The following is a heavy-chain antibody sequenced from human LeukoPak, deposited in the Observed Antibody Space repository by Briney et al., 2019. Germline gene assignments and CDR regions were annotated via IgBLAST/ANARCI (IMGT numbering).Heavy chain of an antibody. CDR2: ITTSGTTT. Sequence: GGSLRLSCAASGFTFSSYKMIWVRQALGKGLEWVSYITTSGTTTYYADSLKGRFTISRDNAKNSLYLQMNSLRAEDTAVYYCARVLFHSLAVFDYWGQGTLVTVSS. V-gene: IGHV3-48*03. CDR1: GFTFSSYK. CDR3: ARVLFHSLAVFDY. J-gene: IGHJ4*02. D-gene: IGHD2/OR15-2a*01.